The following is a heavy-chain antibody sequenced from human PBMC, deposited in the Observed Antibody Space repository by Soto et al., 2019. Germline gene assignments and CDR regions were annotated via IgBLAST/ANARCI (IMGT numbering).Heavy chain of an antibody. J-gene: IGHJ4*02. Sequence: SVKVSCKALGNTFTYRYLHWVRQAPGQALEWMGWITPFNGDVHYAQKFQERVTITRDRSINAAYMRMSSLRSEDTAMYYCASGGAGSGPFTWELPDHWAQGTLVTVSS. CDR2: ITPFNGDV. D-gene: IGHD1-26*01. CDR3: ASGGAGSGPFTWELPDH. CDR1: GNTFTYRY. V-gene: IGHV1-45*02.